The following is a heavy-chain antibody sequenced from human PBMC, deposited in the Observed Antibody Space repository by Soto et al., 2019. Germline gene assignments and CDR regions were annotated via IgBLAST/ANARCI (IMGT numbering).Heavy chain of an antibody. V-gene: IGHV5-51*01. CDR3: ARIPDDYYDVSYYYYMDV. D-gene: IGHD3-22*01. CDR2: IYPGDSDT. J-gene: IGHJ6*03. CDR1: GYSFTSYW. Sequence: GESLKISCKGSGYSFTSYWIGWVRQMPGKGLEWMGIIYPGDSDTRYSPSFQGQVTISADKSISTAYLQWSSLKASDTAMYYRARIPDDYYDVSYYYYMDVWGKGTTVTVSS.